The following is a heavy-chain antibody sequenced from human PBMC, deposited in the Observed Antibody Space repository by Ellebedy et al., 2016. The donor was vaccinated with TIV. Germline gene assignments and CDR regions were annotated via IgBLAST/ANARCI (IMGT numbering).Heavy chain of an antibody. V-gene: IGHV3-21*01. CDR1: GFTFSDYN. D-gene: IGHD5-12*01. CDR3: ARGYSGYTVGY. CDR2: ISRHSDYI. J-gene: IGHJ4*02. Sequence: GESLKISXAASGFTFSDYNINWVRQAPGKGLEWVSSISRHSDYIYYADSVKGRFTISRDNANNSLYLQMNSLRDEDTAVYYCARGYSGYTVGYWGQGTLVTVSS.